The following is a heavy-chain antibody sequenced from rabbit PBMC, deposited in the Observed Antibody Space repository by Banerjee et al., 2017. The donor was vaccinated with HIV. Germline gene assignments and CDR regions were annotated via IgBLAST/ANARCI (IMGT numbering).Heavy chain of an antibody. V-gene: IGHV1S45*01. CDR2: IYTGSTGNT. CDR3: ARLGYAGSGYCDL. J-gene: IGHJ6*01. CDR1: GFSFSSSYY. Sequence: QEQLEESGGDLVKPEGSLTLTCTASGFSFSSSYYMCWVRQAPGKGLEWIACIYTGSTGNTYYASWVNGRFTISKTSSTTVTLQMTSLTAADTATYFCARLGYAGSGYCDLWGQGTLVTVS. D-gene: IGHD8-1*01.